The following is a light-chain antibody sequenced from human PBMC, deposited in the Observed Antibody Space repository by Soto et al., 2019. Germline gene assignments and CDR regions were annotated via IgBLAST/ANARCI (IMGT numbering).Light chain of an antibody. Sequence: QSALTPPASVSGSPGQSITISCTGTSSDVGGYDYVSWYQQHPGKAPKLMIYDVNNRPSGVSNRFSGSKSGNTASLTISGLQAEDEADYYCSSFTIITTYVFGTGTKVTVL. CDR1: SSDVGGYDY. V-gene: IGLV2-14*01. J-gene: IGLJ1*01. CDR3: SSFTIITTYV. CDR2: DVN.